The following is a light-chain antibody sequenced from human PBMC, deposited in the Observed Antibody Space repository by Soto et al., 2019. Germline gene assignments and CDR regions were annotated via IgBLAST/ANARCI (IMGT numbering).Light chain of an antibody. CDR1: STDVGGYNY. CDR2: EVS. V-gene: IGLV2-14*01. CDR3: TSYTSSNTLPYV. J-gene: IGLJ1*01. Sequence: QSALTQPASVSGSPGQSITISCTGTSTDVGGYNYVSWYQQRPGRAPKVMIYEVSNRPSGDSDRFSGSKSGNTASLSISGLQADDEADYYCTSYTSSNTLPYVLGTGTKVTVL.